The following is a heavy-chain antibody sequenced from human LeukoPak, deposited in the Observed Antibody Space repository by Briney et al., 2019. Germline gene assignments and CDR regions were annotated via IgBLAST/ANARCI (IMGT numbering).Heavy chain of an antibody. CDR2: INHSGST. J-gene: IGHJ4*02. CDR3: ARSGIEDIVLMVYAHFDY. Sequence: ASETLSLTCAVYGGSFSGYYWSWIRQPPGKGLEWIGEINHSGSTNYNPSLKSRVTISVDTSKNQFSLKLGSVTAADTAVYYCARSGIEDIVLMVYAHFDYWGQGTLVTVSS. V-gene: IGHV4-34*01. CDR1: GGSFSGYY. D-gene: IGHD2-8*01.